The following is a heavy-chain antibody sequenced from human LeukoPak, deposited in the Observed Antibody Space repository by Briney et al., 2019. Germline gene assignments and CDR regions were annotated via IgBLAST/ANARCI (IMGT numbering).Heavy chain of an antibody. CDR2: IWYDGSNK. CDR1: GFTFSSYG. Sequence: GGSLRLSCAASGFTFSSYGMHWVRQAPGKGLEWVAVIWYDGSNKYYADSVKGRFTISRDNSKNTLYLQMNSLRAEDTAVYYCARGGSSTALDYFDYWGQGTLVTVSS. J-gene: IGHJ4*02. V-gene: IGHV3-33*01. D-gene: IGHD1-26*01. CDR3: ARGGSSTALDYFDY.